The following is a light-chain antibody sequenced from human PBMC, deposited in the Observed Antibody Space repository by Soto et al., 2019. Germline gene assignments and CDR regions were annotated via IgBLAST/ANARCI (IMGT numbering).Light chain of an antibody. CDR2: GAS. Sequence: EIVMTQSPATLSVAPGERATLSCRASQSVSSILAGYQQKPGQAPRLLIYGASTRATGVPARFSGSGSGTEFTLTISSLQSEDFAVYYCQQYNDWPRTFGQGTKVEI. CDR3: QQYNDWPRT. V-gene: IGKV3-15*01. J-gene: IGKJ1*01. CDR1: QSVSSI.